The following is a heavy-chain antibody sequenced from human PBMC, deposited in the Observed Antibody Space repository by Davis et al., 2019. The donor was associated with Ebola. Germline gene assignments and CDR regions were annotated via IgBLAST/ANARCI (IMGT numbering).Heavy chain of an antibody. CDR2: IIPIFGTA. D-gene: IGHD2-2*01. CDR3: ARGAPARSIHYYFDY. J-gene: IGHJ4*02. CDR1: GGTFSSYA. Sequence: SVKVSCKASGGTFSSYAISWVRQAPGQGLEWMGGIIPIFGTANYAQKFQGRVTITADKSTSTAYMELSSLRSEDTAVYYCARGAPARSIHYYFDYWGQGTLVTVSS. V-gene: IGHV1-69*06.